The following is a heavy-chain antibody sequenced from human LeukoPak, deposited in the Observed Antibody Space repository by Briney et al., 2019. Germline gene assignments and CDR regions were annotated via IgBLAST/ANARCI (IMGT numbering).Heavy chain of an antibody. J-gene: IGHJ4*02. CDR3: ARDPGHSYGYVPGYFDY. Sequence: PGGSLRLSCAASGFTFDDYGMSWVRQAPGKGLEWVSGINWNGGSTGYADSVKGRFTISRDNAKNSLYLQMNSLRAEDTALYYCARDPGHSYGYVPGYFDYWGQGTLVTVSS. V-gene: IGHV3-20*04. CDR2: INWNGGST. CDR1: GFTFDDYG. D-gene: IGHD5-18*01.